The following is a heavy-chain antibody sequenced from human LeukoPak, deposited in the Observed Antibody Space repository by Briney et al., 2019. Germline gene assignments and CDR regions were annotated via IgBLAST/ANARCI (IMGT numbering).Heavy chain of an antibody. CDR3: ARSVHIVVVTAIGY. D-gene: IGHD2-21*02. CDR2: INPNSGGT. V-gene: IGHV1-2*02. J-gene: IGHJ4*02. CDR1: GYAFTGYY. Sequence: GASVKVSCKASGYAFTGYYMHWVRQAPRQGLEWMGWINPNSGGTNYAQKFQGRVTMTRDTSISTAYMELSRLRSDDTAVYYCARSVHIVVVTAIGYWGQGTLVTVSS.